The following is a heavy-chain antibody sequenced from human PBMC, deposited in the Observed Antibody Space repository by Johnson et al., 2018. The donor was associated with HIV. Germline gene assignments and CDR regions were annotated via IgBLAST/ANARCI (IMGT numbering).Heavy chain of an antibody. D-gene: IGHD6-6*01. CDR3: ATVHSSSDAFDI. Sequence: VQLVESGGGLVQPGGSLRLSCAVSGFTVSTSYMIWVRQAPGKGLDWVAVIFNSGTTYYADSVKGRFTISRDNSKNTLYLQMNSLRAEDTAVYYCATVHSSSDAFDIWGQGTMVTVSS. J-gene: IGHJ3*02. V-gene: IGHV3-66*02. CDR1: GFTVSTSY. CDR2: IFNSGTT.